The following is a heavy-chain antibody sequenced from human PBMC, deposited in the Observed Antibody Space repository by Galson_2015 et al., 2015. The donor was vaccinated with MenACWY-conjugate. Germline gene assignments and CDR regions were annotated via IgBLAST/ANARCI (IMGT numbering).Heavy chain of an antibody. CDR1: GFIFSSYS. J-gene: IGHJ4*02. Sequence: SLRLSCAASGFIFSSYSMNWVRQAPGKGLEWVSSIDSSGSDIYYGDSVKGRFTISRDNAKNSVFPQMNSLRAEDTAVYYCARGIGDYVDGSGDCWGQGTLVTVSS. CDR2: IDSSGSDI. D-gene: IGHD4-17*01. V-gene: IGHV3-21*01. CDR3: ARGIGDYVDGSGDC.